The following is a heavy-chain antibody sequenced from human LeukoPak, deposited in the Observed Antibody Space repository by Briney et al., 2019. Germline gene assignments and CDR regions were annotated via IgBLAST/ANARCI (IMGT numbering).Heavy chain of an antibody. CDR2: ISSSSYI. Sequence: GGTLRLSCAASGFTFSSYGMSWVRQAPGKGLEWVSSISSSSYIFYADSVKGRFTISRDNAKNSLYLQMNSLRAEDTAVYYCARGGLGNFDWGQGTLVTVSS. D-gene: IGHD4-23*01. J-gene: IGHJ4*02. CDR3: ARGGLGNFD. CDR1: GFTFSSYG. V-gene: IGHV3-21*01.